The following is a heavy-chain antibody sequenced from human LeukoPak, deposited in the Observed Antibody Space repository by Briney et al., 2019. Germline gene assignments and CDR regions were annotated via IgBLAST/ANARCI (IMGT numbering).Heavy chain of an antibody. D-gene: IGHD3-10*01. V-gene: IGHV4-39*01. Sequence: SETLSLTCTVSGGSISSGSYYWGWIRQTPGKGLERIGNIFYSGRTYYKPSLKSRVTISVDTSKNQFSLKLNSVTAADTAVYYCARRGVYGSGSYFGYWGQGTLVTVSS. CDR2: IFYSGRT. J-gene: IGHJ4*02. CDR1: GGSISSGSYY. CDR3: ARRGVYGSGSYFGY.